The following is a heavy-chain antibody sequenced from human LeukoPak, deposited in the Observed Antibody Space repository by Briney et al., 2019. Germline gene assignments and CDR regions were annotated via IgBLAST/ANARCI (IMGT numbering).Heavy chain of an antibody. D-gene: IGHD6-6*01. Sequence: GGALEILWWGFGYRFTSYWDGWVRQLPGEGVGLVGMYYPGDCGTIYSPPFQRPINMSAHKSISTAHLQWSSLKASDPALYYCARRSAARLNWFDPWGQGTLVTVSS. J-gene: IGHJ5*02. CDR1: GYRFTSYW. CDR3: ARRSAARLNWFDP. CDR2: YYPGDCGT. V-gene: IGHV5-51*01.